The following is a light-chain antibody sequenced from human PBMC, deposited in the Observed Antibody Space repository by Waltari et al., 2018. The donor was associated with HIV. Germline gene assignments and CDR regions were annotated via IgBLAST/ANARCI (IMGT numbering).Light chain of an antibody. CDR1: QSVSSSY. V-gene: IGKV3-20*01. J-gene: IGKJ3*01. Sequence: EIVLTQSPGTLSLSPGERATLSCRASQSVSSSYLAWYQQKPGQAPRLLIYGASSRATGIPDRFSGSGSGTDFTLTISRLEPEDFAVYYCQQYGSSRQELTFGPGTKVDIK. CDR3: QQYGSSRQELT. CDR2: GAS.